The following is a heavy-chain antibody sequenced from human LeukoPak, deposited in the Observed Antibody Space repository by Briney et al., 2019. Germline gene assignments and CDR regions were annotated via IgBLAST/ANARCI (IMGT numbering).Heavy chain of an antibody. V-gene: IGHV3-7*01. D-gene: IGHD2/OR15-2a*01. J-gene: IGHJ4*02. CDR2: IKQDGSEK. Sequence: GGSLRLSCAASGYTFSSYWMSWVRQAPGKGLEWVANIKQDGSEKYYVDSVKGRFTISRDNAKNSLYLQMNSLRTEDTAMYYCARGPTRANSSDYWGQGTLVTVSS. CDR3: ARGPTRANSSDY. CDR1: GYTFSSYW.